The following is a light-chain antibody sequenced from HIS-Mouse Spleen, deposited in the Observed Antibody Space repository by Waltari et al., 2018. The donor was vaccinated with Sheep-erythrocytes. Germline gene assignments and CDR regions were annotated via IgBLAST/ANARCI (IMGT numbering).Light chain of an antibody. CDR2: QYS. J-gene: IGLJ2*01. Sequence: SYELTQPPSVSVSPGQTASITCSGDKLGDNYACWYQQKPGQSPVLVIYQYSKRPSGIPERFSGSNSGNTATLTISGTQAMDEADYYCQAWDSSTAVFGGGTKLTVL. CDR1: KLGDNY. CDR3: QAWDSSTAV. V-gene: IGLV3-1*01.